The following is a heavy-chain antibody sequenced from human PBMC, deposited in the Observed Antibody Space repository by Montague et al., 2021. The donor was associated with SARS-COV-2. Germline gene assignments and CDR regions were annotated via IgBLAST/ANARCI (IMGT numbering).Heavy chain of an antibody. V-gene: IGHV2-5*02. CDR2: IYWDGDQ. J-gene: IGHJ3*01. Sequence: PALVKPTQTLTLTCVFSGFSLNADGVGVAWIRRPPGKALEWLALIYWDGDQRYSPSLKTRVTITKDTSRNRVVLTMTNLDPVDTATYYCARRYDFYRAEAFDVWGQGTMVTDSS. D-gene: IGHD3-3*01. CDR1: GFSLNADGVG. CDR3: ARRYDFYRAEAFDV.